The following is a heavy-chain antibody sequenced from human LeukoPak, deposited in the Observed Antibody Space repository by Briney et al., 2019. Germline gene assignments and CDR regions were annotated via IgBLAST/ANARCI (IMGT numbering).Heavy chain of an antibody. Sequence: GASVKVSCKASGYTFTGYYMHWVRQAPGQGLEWMGWINPNNGGTNYAQKFRGRVTMTRDTSISTAYMELSRLRSDDTAVYYCARGTYYYDSSGYSDFDYWGQGTLVTVSS. D-gene: IGHD3-22*01. CDR1: GYTFTGYY. CDR3: ARGTYYYDSSGYSDFDY. V-gene: IGHV1-2*02. J-gene: IGHJ4*02. CDR2: INPNNGGT.